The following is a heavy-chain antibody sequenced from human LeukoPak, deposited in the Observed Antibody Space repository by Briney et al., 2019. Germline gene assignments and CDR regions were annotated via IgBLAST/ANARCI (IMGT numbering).Heavy chain of an antibody. CDR2: ISSSAGNT. Sequence: GGSLRLSCAASGFTFSSYAMNWVRQAPGKGLEWVSGISSSAGNTYYADSVKGRFTISRDNSKNTLYLQMNSLRAEDTAVYYCAKISGYDSYYYYYMDVWGKGTTVTVSS. J-gene: IGHJ6*03. V-gene: IGHV3-23*01. D-gene: IGHD3-22*01. CDR1: GFTFSSYA. CDR3: AKISGYDSYYYYYMDV.